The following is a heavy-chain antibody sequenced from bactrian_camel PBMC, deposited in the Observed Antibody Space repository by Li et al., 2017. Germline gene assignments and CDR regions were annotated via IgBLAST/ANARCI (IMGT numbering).Heavy chain of an antibody. Sequence: QVQLVESGGGSVQTGGSLRLSCAVSEDTSGPYCMGWFRQAPGKEREGVACTGSDGPTTYADSVKGRFTISEDSHKKILYLQMNNLQPEDTATYYCAEGRGSRGEHCYSLNYWGQGTQVTVS. CDR1: EDTSGPYC. V-gene: IGHV3S55*01. D-gene: IGHD6*01. CDR3: AEGRGSRGEHCYSLNY. CDR2: TGSDGPT. J-gene: IGHJ4*01.